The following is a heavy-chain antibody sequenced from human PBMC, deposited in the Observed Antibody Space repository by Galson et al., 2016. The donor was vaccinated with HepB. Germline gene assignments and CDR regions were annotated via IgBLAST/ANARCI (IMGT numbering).Heavy chain of an antibody. CDR1: GFSFSSYA. V-gene: IGHV3-23*01. CDR2: ISDSGVST. D-gene: IGHD1-26*01. Sequence: SLRLSCAASGFSFSSYAMTWVRQAPGKGLEWVSAISDSGVSTYYADSVKGRFTISRDNSKNTLYLQMNSLRAEDTAAYYCANGWRIVGPTPFFYWGQGTLGTGSS. J-gene: IGHJ4*02. CDR3: ANGWRIVGPTPFFY.